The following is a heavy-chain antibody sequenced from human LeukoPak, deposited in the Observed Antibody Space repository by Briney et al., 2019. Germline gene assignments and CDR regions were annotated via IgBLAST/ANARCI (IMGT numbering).Heavy chain of an antibody. CDR1: GDTFTSYD. CDR3: VRTAGIFWSGAYYLDS. D-gene: IGHD3-3*01. Sequence: ASVKVSCKASGDTFTSYDVNWVRQATGQGLEWMGWMNPNSGNTGYAQKFQGRVTMTRNTSINTAYMEVSSLRSEDTAVYYCVRTAGIFWSGAYYLDSWGQGTLVTVSS. V-gene: IGHV1-8*01. CDR2: MNPNSGNT. J-gene: IGHJ4*02.